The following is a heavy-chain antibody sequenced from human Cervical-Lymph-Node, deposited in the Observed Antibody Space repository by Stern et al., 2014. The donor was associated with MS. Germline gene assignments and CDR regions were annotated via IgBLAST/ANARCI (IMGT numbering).Heavy chain of an antibody. CDR3: ATGNWGLPDY. D-gene: IGHD7-27*01. Sequence: QVPLVDSGGGVVQPGRSLRLSCAASGFTFRSYAMHWVRQAPGKGLEWVAVISYDGSNKYYADSVKGRFTISRDNSKNTLYLQMNSLRAEDTAVYYCATGNWGLPDYWGQGTLVTVSS. CDR1: GFTFRSYA. J-gene: IGHJ4*02. V-gene: IGHV3-30*01. CDR2: ISYDGSNK.